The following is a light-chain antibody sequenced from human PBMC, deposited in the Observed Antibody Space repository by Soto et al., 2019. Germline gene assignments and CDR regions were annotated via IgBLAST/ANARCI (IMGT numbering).Light chain of an antibody. CDR1: QGIGNS. Sequence: DIQMTQSPSSLSASVGDRVTITCRASQGIGNSLAWYQQKPGRVPNLLMYTASTLLSGVPSRFIGSESGTDFTLTISSLQPEDVATYYCQKYDSAPWTFGQGTKVEIK. CDR2: TAS. V-gene: IGKV1-27*01. J-gene: IGKJ1*01. CDR3: QKYDSAPWT.